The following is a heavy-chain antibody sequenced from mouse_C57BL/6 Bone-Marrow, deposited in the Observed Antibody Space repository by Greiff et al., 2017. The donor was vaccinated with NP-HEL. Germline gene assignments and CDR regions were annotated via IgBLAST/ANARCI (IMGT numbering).Heavy chain of an antibody. V-gene: IGHV1-81*01. CDR3: ASPYYY. D-gene: IGHD1-1*01. J-gene: IGHJ3*01. Sequence: VKLQESGAELARPGASVKLSCKASGYTFTSYGISWVKQRTGQGLEWIGEIYPRSGNTYYNEKFKGKATLTADKSSSTAYMELRSLTSEDSAVYFCASPYYYGGQGTLVTVSA. CDR2: IYPRSGNT. CDR1: GYTFTSYG.